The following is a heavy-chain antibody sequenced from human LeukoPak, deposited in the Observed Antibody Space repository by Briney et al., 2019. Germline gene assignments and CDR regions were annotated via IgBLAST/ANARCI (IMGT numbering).Heavy chain of an antibody. CDR2: ISSSSSYI. V-gene: IGHV3-21*01. D-gene: IGHD5-18*01. Sequence: GGSLRLSWAASGFTFSSKSMNWVRQAPGKGLEWVSSISSSSSYIYYADSVKGRFTISRDNAKNSLYLQMNSLRAEDTAVYYCARGWLSYGDYWGQGTLVTVSS. J-gene: IGHJ4*02. CDR3: ARGWLSYGDY. CDR1: GFTFSSKS.